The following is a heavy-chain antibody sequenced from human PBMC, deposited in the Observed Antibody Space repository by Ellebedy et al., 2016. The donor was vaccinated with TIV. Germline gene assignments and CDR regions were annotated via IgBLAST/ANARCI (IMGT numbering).Heavy chain of an antibody. CDR3: ARDQYYGSGSHDY. D-gene: IGHD3-10*01. J-gene: IGHJ4*02. Sequence: AASVKVSCKASGYTFTGYYMHWVRQAPGQGLEWMGWISAYNGNTNYAQKLQGRVTMTTDTSTSTAYMELRSLRSDDTAVYYCARDQYYGSGSHDYWGQGTLVTVSS. CDR2: ISAYNGNT. V-gene: IGHV1-18*04. CDR1: GYTFTGYY.